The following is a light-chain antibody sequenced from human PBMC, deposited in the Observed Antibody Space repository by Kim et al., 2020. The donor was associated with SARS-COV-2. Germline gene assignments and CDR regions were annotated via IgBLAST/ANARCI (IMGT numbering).Light chain of an antibody. J-gene: IGLJ2*01. CDR1: SSDVVSYNR. Sequence: GQSVPISCSGTSSDVVSYNRVSWYQQPPGTAPQLMIYEVSNRPSGVPDRFSGSKSGNTASLTISGLQAEDEADYYCSSYTSSSTVVFGGGTQLTVL. CDR3: SSYTSSSTVV. CDR2: EVS. V-gene: IGLV2-18*02.